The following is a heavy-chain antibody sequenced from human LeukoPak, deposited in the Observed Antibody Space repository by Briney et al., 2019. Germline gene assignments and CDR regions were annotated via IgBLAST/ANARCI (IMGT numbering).Heavy chain of an antibody. CDR3: AELGITMIGGV. J-gene: IGHJ6*04. Sequence: PGGSLRLSCAASGFTFTSYEMNWVRQAPGKGLGWVSYISSSGSTTYYADSVKGRFTISRDNAKNSLYLQMNSLRAEDTAVYYCAELGITMIGGVWGKGTTVTISS. CDR1: GFTFTSYE. D-gene: IGHD3-10*02. V-gene: IGHV3-48*03. CDR2: ISSSGSTT.